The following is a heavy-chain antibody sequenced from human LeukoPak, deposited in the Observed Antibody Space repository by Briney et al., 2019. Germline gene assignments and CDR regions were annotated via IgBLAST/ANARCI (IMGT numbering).Heavy chain of an antibody. CDR1: GYSFTNYW. V-gene: IGHV5-51*01. CDR2: IYPGDSDT. D-gene: IGHD6-19*01. Sequence: GESLKISCKGSGYSFTNYWIGWVRQMPGKGLEWMGIIYPGDSDTRYSPSFQGQVTISADKSISTAYLQWSSLKASDTAMYYCARTPNIAVAGNAGGGDYWGQGTLVTVSS. CDR3: ARTPNIAVAGNAGGGDY. J-gene: IGHJ4*02.